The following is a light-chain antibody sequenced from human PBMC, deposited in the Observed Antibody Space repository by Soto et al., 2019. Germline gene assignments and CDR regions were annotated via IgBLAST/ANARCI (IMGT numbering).Light chain of an antibody. V-gene: IGLV1-40*01. CDR1: SSNIGADYD. Sequence: QTVVTQPPSVSGAPGQRVTISCTGSSSNIGADYDVHWYQQLPGTAPKLLIYGNTNRPSGVPDRFSGSKSGTSASLAITGLQPEDEADYYCQSYDSSLSGYVFGTGTKVTVL. CDR2: GNT. CDR3: QSYDSSLSGYV. J-gene: IGLJ1*01.